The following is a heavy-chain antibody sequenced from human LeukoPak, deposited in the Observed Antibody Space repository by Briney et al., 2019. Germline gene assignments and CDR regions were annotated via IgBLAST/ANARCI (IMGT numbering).Heavy chain of an antibody. Sequence: ASVNVSCKASGYTFTNYGVSWVRQAPGQGLEWLGWISGYNGNTKSAPKVQGRIVMTTDSSTSTGYMELRSLKTDDTAVYYCARVGVTLAGLVVGGFDSWGPGTLVTVSS. CDR3: ARVGVTLAGLVVGGFDS. CDR2: ISGYNGNT. CDR1: GYTFTNYG. V-gene: IGHV1-18*01. J-gene: IGHJ5*01. D-gene: IGHD3/OR15-3a*01.